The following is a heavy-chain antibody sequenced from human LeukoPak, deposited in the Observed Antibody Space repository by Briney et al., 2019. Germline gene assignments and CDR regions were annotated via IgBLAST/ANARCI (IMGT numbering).Heavy chain of an antibody. J-gene: IGHJ4*02. V-gene: IGHV1-3*01. CDR1: GYTFTSYA. CDR3: ARSLPEYNWNYVFGRLDY. Sequence: ASVKVSCKASGYTFTSYAMHWVRQAPGQRLEWMGWINAGNGNTKYSQKFQGRVTITRDTSASTAYMELSSLRSEDTAVYYCARSLPEYNWNYVFGRLDYWGQGTLVTVSS. D-gene: IGHD1-7*01. CDR2: INAGNGNT.